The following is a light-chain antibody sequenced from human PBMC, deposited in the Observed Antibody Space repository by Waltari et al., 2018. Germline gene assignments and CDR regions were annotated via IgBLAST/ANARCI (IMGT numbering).Light chain of an antibody. J-gene: IGKJ4*01. CDR3: QQYYNAPIT. V-gene: IGKV4-1*01. CDR2: WAS. Sequence: VLTQSPLALPVTLGQPASIPCRTSQSLVYSDGNIYLAWFQQKPGQPPKLLIYWASTRESGVPDRFSGSGSGTDFTLTISSLQAEDVAVYYCQQYYNAPITFGGGTKVEIK. CDR1: QSLVYSDGNIY.